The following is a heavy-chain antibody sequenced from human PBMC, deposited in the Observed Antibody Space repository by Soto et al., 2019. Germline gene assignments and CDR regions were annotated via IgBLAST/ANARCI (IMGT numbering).Heavy chain of an antibody. CDR3: ARASSSSWPKVLDY. J-gene: IGHJ4*02. D-gene: IGHD6-13*01. CDR2: ISSSSSYI. V-gene: IGHV3-21*05. Sequence: GGSLRLSCAASGFTFSSYSMNWVRQAPGKGLEWVSYISSSSSYIYYADSVKGRFTISRDNAKNSLYLQMNSLRAEDTAVYYCARASSSSWPKVLDYWGQGTLVTVSS. CDR1: GFTFSSYS.